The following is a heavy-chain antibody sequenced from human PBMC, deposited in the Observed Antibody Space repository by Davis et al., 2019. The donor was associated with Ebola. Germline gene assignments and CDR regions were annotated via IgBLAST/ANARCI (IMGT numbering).Heavy chain of an antibody. CDR2: IYYSGST. CDR3: ARQGYYDSGSYYYFGY. V-gene: IGHV4-39*01. CDR1: GGSISSYY. D-gene: IGHD3-10*01. J-gene: IGHJ4*01. Sequence: MPSETLSLTCTVSGGSISSYYWGRIRQPPGKGLEWIGSIYYSGSTYYNPSLKSRVTISVDTSKNQFSLKLNSVTAADTAVYYCARQGYYDSGSYYYFGYWGQGTLVTVSS.